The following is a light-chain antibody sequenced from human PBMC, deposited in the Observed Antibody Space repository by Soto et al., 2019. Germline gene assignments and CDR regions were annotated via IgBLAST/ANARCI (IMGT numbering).Light chain of an antibody. CDR2: TAS. Sequence: EIVLTQSPGSPSLSLGDSATLFCRASEGVASNYLAWYQQKPGRAPRLLIYTASTRATDIPDRFSGSGSGTDGTLTISRLEKEDGAVYDCQQYGSSTWAFGQGTKVDIK. J-gene: IGKJ1*01. CDR3: QQYGSSTWA. CDR1: EGVASNY. V-gene: IGKV3-20*01.